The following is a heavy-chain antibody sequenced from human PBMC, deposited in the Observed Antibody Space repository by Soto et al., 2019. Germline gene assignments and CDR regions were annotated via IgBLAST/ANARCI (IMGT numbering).Heavy chain of an antibody. Sequence: GGSLRLSCAASGFTFSSYAMSWVCQAPGKGLEWVSAISGSGGSTYYADSVKGRCTISRDNSKNTLYLQMNSLRAEDTAVYYCAKESRVRIAARGGMDVWGQGTTVTVSS. J-gene: IGHJ6*02. V-gene: IGHV3-23*01. D-gene: IGHD6-6*01. CDR1: GFTFSSYA. CDR3: AKESRVRIAARGGMDV. CDR2: ISGSGGST.